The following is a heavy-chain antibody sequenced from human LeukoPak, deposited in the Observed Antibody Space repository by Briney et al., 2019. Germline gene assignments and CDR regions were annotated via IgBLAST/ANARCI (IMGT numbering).Heavy chain of an antibody. CDR2: ISGSGGST. V-gene: IGHV3-23*01. CDR1: GFTFSTYV. CDR3: AKHDYGDYYFDY. Sequence: GGSLRLSCAASGFTFSTYVMHWVRQAPGKGLEWVSAISGSGGSTYYADSVKGRFTISRDNSKNTLYLQMNSLRAEDTAVYYCAKHDYGDYYFDYWGQGTLVTVSS. D-gene: IGHD4-17*01. J-gene: IGHJ4*02.